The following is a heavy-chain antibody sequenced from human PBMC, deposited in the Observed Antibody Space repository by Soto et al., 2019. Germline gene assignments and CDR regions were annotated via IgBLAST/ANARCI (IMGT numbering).Heavy chain of an antibody. CDR2: IIPIFGTA. J-gene: IGHJ5*02. Sequence: SVKFSCTASGGTFSSYAISWVRQAPGQGLEWMGGIIPIFGTANYAQKFQGRVTITADKSTSTAYMELSSLRSEDTAVYYCARSASIAVAGTGYWFDPWGQGTLVTVSS. V-gene: IGHV1-69*06. CDR1: GGTFSSYA. CDR3: ARSASIAVAGTGYWFDP. D-gene: IGHD6-19*01.